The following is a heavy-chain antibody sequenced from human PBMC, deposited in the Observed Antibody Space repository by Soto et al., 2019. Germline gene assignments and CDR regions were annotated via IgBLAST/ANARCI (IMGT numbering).Heavy chain of an antibody. CDR3: ARVLRGWFDP. V-gene: IGHV4-4*02. Sequence: SETLSLTCAVSGGSITSANWWTWVRQPPGGGLEWIGEISHSGITNYKASLKSRVAMSVDKTKNDVSLKLTSVTAADTAVYYCARVLRGWFDPWGQGTPVTVSS. J-gene: IGHJ5*02. CDR2: ISHSGIT. CDR1: GGSITSANW.